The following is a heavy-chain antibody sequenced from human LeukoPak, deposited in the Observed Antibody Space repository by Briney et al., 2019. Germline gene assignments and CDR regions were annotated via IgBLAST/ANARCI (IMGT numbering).Heavy chain of an antibody. Sequence: GGSLRLSCAASGFTFSSYAMSWVRQAPGKGLEWVSAISGGGGSTYYADSVKGRFTISRDNAKNTLYLQMNSLRAEDTPVYYCAKPTATDDALDIWGQGTMVTVSS. J-gene: IGHJ3*02. CDR2: ISGGGGST. V-gene: IGHV3-23*01. CDR3: AKPTATDDALDI. CDR1: GFTFSSYA.